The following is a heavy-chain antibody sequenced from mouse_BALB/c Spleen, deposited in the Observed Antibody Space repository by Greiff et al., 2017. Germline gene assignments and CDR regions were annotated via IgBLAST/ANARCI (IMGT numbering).Heavy chain of an antibody. CDR1: GYTFTNYW. D-gene: IGHD2-14*01. J-gene: IGHJ2*01. V-gene: IGHV1-63*02. Sequence: VQLQQSGAELVRPGTSVKISCKASGYTFTNYWLGWVKQRPGHGLEWIGDIYPGGGYTNYNEKFKGKATLTADTSSSTAYMQLSSLTSEDSAVYFCARNYRSYYFDYWGQGTTLTVSS. CDR3: ARNYRSYYFDY. CDR2: IYPGGGYT.